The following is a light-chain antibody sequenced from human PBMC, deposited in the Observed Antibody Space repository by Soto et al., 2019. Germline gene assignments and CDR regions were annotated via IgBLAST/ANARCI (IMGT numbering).Light chain of an antibody. CDR2: AAS. V-gene: IGKV1-39*01. CDR1: QSISSY. CDR3: QQYNNWPSWT. J-gene: IGKJ1*01. Sequence: DIQMTQSPSSLSASVGDRFTITCRASQSISSYLNWYQHKPGKAPKLLIYAASSLQSGVPSTFSGSGSGTDFTLTIRSLQSEDFAVYYCQQYNNWPSWTFGQGTTVDIK.